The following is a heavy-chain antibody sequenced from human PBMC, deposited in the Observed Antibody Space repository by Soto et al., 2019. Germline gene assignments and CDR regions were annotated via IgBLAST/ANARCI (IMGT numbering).Heavy chain of an antibody. CDR1: GFTFTSSA. J-gene: IGHJ6*02. V-gene: IGHV1-58*01. D-gene: IGHD3-3*01. CDR3: AALEYDFWSGYPSGMDV. CDR2: IVVGRGNT. Sequence: QMQLVQSGPEVKKPGTSVKVSCKASGFTFTSSAVQWVRQARGQRLEWIGWIVVGRGNTNYAQKFQERVTITRDMSTSTAYMELSSLRSEDTAVYYCAALEYDFWSGYPSGMDVWGQGTTVTVSS.